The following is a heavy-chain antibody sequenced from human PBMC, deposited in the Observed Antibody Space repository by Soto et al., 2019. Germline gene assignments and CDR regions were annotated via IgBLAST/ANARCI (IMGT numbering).Heavy chain of an antibody. V-gene: IGHV3-53*01. CDR2: IYSGGST. Sequence: ESGGGLIQPGGSLRLSCAASGFTVSSNYMSWVRQAPGKGLEWVSVIYSGGSTDYADSVKGRFTISRDSSKNTLYLQMNSLRAEDTAVYYCARDPVGATSAYWGQGTLVTVSS. CDR3: ARDPVGATSAY. D-gene: IGHD1-26*01. J-gene: IGHJ4*02. CDR1: GFTVSSNY.